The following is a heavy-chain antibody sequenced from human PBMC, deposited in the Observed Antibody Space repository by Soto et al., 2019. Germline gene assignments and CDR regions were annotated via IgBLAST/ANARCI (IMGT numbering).Heavy chain of an antibody. D-gene: IGHD3-22*01. CDR3: ARDRPYYYDSSGNEFDY. CDR2: INSDGSST. Sequence: PGGSLRLSCAASGFTFSSYWMHWVRQAPGKGLVWVSRINSDGSSTSYADSVKGRFTISRDNAKNTLYLQMNSLRAEDTAVYYCARDRPYYYDSSGNEFDYWGQGTLVTVSS. CDR1: GFTFSSYW. V-gene: IGHV3-74*01. J-gene: IGHJ4*02.